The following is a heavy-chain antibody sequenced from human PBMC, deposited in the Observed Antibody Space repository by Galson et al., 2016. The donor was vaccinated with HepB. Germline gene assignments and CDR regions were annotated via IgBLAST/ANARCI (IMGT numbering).Heavy chain of an antibody. CDR2: IDNSGGAI. J-gene: IGHJ4*02. Sequence: SLRLSCAPSGFIFTTYAMNWVRQAPGKGLEWISYIDNSGGAIYYTDSVRGRFTISRDNAKNSLYLQMNSLRDEDTAGYYCATGLTTFEHWGQGTLVTVSS. V-gene: IGHV3-48*02. CDR3: ATGLTTFEH. CDR1: GFIFTTYA. D-gene: IGHD4-11*01.